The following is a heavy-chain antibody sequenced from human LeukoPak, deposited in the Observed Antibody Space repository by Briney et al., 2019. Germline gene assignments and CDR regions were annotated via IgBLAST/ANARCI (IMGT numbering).Heavy chain of an antibody. CDR1: GFPFSNAW. Sequence: GGSLRLSCAASGFPFSNAWMSWVRQAPGKGLEWVGRIKSKTDGGTTDYAAPVKGRFTISRDDSKNTLYLQMNSLKTEDTAVYYCTTPYGDYRTYYYYYYMDVWGKGTTVTVSS. CDR2: IKSKTDGGTT. CDR3: TTPYGDYRTYYYYYYMDV. D-gene: IGHD4-17*01. V-gene: IGHV3-15*01. J-gene: IGHJ6*03.